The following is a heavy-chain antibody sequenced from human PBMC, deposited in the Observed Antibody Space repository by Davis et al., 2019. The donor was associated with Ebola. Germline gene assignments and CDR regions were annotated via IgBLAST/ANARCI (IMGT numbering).Heavy chain of an antibody. CDR1: GFTFSTYG. V-gene: IGHV3-NL1*01. J-gene: IGHJ4*02. D-gene: IGHD6-19*01. CDR2: IYDHST. Sequence: GGSLRLSCVASGFTFSTYGMHWVRQAPGKGLEWVSVIYDHSTAYADSVRGRFIISRDKSNNTLYLEMNSLRVDDTAVYYCATTQWLREFDNWGQGTLVTVSS. CDR3: ATTQWLREFDN.